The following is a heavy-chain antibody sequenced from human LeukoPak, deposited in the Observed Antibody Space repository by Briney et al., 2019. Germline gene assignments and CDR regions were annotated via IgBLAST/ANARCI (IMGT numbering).Heavy chain of an antibody. V-gene: IGHV4-30-2*01. J-gene: IGHJ6*03. CDR1: GGSISSGGYY. D-gene: IGHD3-10*01. Sequence: SQTLSLTCTVSGGSISSGGYYWSWIRQPPGKGLEWIGYIYHSGSTYYNPSLKSRVTISVDRSKNQFSLKLSSVTAADTAVYYCARDRVTTNPYYMDVWGKGTTVTVSS. CDR3: ARDRVTTNPYYMDV. CDR2: IYHSGST.